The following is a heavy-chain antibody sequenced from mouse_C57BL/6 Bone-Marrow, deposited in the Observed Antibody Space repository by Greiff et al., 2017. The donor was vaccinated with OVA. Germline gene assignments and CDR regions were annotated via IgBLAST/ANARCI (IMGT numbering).Heavy chain of an antibody. V-gene: IGHV1-19*01. CDR3: AIATVVAHWYFDV. J-gene: IGHJ1*03. D-gene: IGHD1-1*01. CDR2: INPYNGGT. Sequence: EVQLQQSGPVLVKPGASVKMSCKASGYTFTDYYMNWVKQSHGKSLEWIGVINPYNGGTSYNQKFKGKATLTVDKSSSTAYMGLNSLTSEDSAVYYCAIATVVAHWYFDVWGTGTTVTVSS. CDR1: GYTFTDYY.